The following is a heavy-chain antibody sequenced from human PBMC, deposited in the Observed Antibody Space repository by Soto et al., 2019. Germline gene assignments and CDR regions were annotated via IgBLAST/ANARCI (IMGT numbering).Heavy chain of an antibody. Sequence: GSLRLSCAASGFTFSSYEMNWVRQAPGKGLEWVSYISSSGSTIYYADSVKGRFTISRDNAKNSLYLQMNSLRAEDTAVYYCASISSIAAFDAFDIWGQGTMVTVSS. CDR2: ISSSGSTI. CDR1: GFTFSSYE. V-gene: IGHV3-48*03. CDR3: ASISSIAAFDAFDI. J-gene: IGHJ3*02. D-gene: IGHD6-6*01.